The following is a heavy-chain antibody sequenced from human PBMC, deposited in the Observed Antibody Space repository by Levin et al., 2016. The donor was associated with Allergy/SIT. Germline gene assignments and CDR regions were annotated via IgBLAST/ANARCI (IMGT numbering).Heavy chain of an antibody. Sequence: GESLKISCAASGFTFSSYSMNWVRQAPGKGLEWVSSISSSSSYIYYADSVKGRFTISRDNSKNTLYLQMNSLRAEDTAVYYCAKVPRPAYGSGSYHDAFDIWGQGTMVTVSS. V-gene: IGHV3-21*04. CDR1: GFTFSSYS. CDR3: AKVPRPAYGSGSYHDAFDI. CDR2: ISSSSSYI. D-gene: IGHD3-10*01. J-gene: IGHJ3*02.